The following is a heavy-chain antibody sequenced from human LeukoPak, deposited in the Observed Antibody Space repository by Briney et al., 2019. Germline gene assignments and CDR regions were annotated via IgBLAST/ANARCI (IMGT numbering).Heavy chain of an antibody. D-gene: IGHD2-2*03. CDR1: GGSISSYY. CDR2: IYTSGST. V-gene: IGHV4-4*09. Sequence: PSETLSLTCTVSGGSISSYYWSWIRQPPGKGLEWIGYIYTSGSTNYNPSLKSRVTISVDTSKNQFSLKLSSVTAADTAVYYCARHGYCSSTICYSWFDPWGQGTLVTVSS. J-gene: IGHJ5*02. CDR3: ARHGYCSSTICYSWFDP.